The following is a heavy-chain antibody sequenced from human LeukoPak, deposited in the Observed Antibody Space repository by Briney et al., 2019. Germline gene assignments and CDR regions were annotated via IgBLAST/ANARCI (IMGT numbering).Heavy chain of an antibody. J-gene: IGHJ4*02. CDR2: IYSGGST. D-gene: IGHD3-3*01. CDR3: ARRRGYDSYYFDY. V-gene: IGHV3-53*01. Sequence: GGSLRLSCAASGFSVRSNYMSWVRQAPGKGLEWVSVIYSGGSTYYADSVKGRFTTSRDDSKNTLYLQMNSLRAEDTAVYYCARRRGYDSYYFDYWGQGTLVTVSS. CDR1: GFSVRSNY.